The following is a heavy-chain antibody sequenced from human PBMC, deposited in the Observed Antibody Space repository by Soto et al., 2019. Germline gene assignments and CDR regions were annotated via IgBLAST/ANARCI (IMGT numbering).Heavy chain of an antibody. CDR3: AKNSGWFNT. J-gene: IGHJ5*02. V-gene: IGHV3-23*01. CDR1: GFPFSTTD. Sequence: GGSLRLSCAASGFPFSTTDMSWVGQAPGKGLEWVSTIGGSGETTYYADSVKGRFTISRDNSKNTLYLQMNSLRADDTALYYCAKNSGWFNTWGQGALVTVSS. D-gene: IGHD3-10*01. CDR2: IGGSGETT.